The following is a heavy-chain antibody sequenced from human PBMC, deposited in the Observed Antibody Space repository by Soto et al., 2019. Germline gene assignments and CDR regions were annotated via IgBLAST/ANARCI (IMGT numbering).Heavy chain of an antibody. Sequence: GASVKVSCKASGYTFTSYYMHWLRQAPGQGLEWMGIINPSGGSTNYAQKFQGRVTMTRDTSTSTVYMELSSLRSEDTAVFYCARAYSGSSSYDYWGQGTLVTVSS. CDR3: ARAYSGSSSYDY. V-gene: IGHV1-46*01. CDR1: GYTFTSYY. D-gene: IGHD1-26*01. J-gene: IGHJ4*02. CDR2: INPSGGST.